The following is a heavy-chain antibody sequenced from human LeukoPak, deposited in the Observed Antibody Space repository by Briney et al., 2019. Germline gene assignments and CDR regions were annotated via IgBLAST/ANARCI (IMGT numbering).Heavy chain of an antibody. J-gene: IGHJ6*02. V-gene: IGHV3-74*01. CDR2: ITSDGGTT. CDR3: VRDSRYTMDV. Sequence: PGGSLGLSCTASGFTFSMYWMHWVRQAPGKGPVWVSRITSDGGTTIYADSVKGRFTISRDNAKNTLYLQMNSLRAEDTAVYYCVRDSRYTMDVWGQGTTVTVPS. CDR1: GFTFSMYW. D-gene: IGHD5-18*01.